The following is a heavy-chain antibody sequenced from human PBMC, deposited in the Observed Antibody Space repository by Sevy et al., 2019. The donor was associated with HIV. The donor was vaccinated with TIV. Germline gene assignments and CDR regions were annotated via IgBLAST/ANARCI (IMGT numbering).Heavy chain of an antibody. D-gene: IGHD3-3*01. CDR1: GFTFSSYS. Sequence: GGSLRLSCAASGFTFSSYSMNWVRQAPGKRLEWVSSISSSSNYIYYADSVKGRFTISRDNAKNSLYLQMNSLRAEDTAVYYCARGEVNYDSLIPIRTEGGYYYGMDVWGQGTTVTVSS. J-gene: IGHJ6*02. CDR3: ARGEVNYDSLIPIRTEGGYYYGMDV. V-gene: IGHV3-21*01. CDR2: ISSSSNYI.